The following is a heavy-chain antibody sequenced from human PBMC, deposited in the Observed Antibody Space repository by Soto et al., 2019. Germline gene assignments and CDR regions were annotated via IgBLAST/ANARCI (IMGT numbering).Heavy chain of an antibody. D-gene: IGHD6-19*01. J-gene: IGHJ4*02. CDR2: ISGSGGST. CDR3: AKYSSGWYYPFDY. CDR1: GFTFSSYA. V-gene: IGHV3-23*01. Sequence: EVQLLESGGGLVQPGGSLRLSCAASGFTFSSYAMSWVRQAPGKGLEWVSAISGSGGSTYYADSVKGRFTISRDNSKNTLYLQMNSLRAEATAVYYCAKYSSGWYYPFDYWGQGTLVTVSS.